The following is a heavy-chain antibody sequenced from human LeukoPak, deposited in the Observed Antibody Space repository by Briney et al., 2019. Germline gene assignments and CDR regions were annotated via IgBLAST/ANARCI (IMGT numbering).Heavy chain of an antibody. CDR1: GDSISLSFYY. CDR3: ARGTLYRGWSYYLDF. V-gene: IGHV4-39*07. Sequence: SETLSLTCSVSGDSISLSFYYWGWIRQPQGKALEWIVSVYYSGTTSDNPSLKSRVTISVDMSKNHFSLRLRSVTAADTAMYYCARGTLYRGWSYYLDFWGQGSQVTVSS. J-gene: IGHJ4*02. CDR2: VYYSGTT. D-gene: IGHD6-19*01.